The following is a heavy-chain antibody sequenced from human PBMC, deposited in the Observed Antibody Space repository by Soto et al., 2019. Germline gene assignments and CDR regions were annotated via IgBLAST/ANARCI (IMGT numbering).Heavy chain of an antibody. V-gene: IGHV4-30-4*01. CDR2: IYYSGST. J-gene: IGHJ6*02. CDR1: GGSISSGDYY. Sequence: TLSLTCTVSGGSISSGDYYWSWIRQPPGKGLEWIGYIYYSGSTYYNPSLKSRVTISVDTSKNQFSLKLSSVTAADTAVYYCARARFGELSGYYYYGMDVWGQGTTVTVSS. CDR3: ARARFGELSGYYYYGMDV. D-gene: IGHD3-10*01.